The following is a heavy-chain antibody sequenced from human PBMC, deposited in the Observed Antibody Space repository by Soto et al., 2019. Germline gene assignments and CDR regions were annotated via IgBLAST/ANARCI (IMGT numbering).Heavy chain of an antibody. D-gene: IGHD2-8*01. Sequence: PSETLSLTCLVSGGSVTSHHWRWIRQFPGQGLEWIAYTSYTGNTTYNPHLQSRVTISLDTSKNQLSLKLASVTAADTAVYYCARGMHAGFPHYFESLAQGTRVTVSS. J-gene: IGHJ4*02. CDR3: ARGMHAGFPHYFES. V-gene: IGHV4-59*02. CDR1: GGSVTSHH. CDR2: TSYTGNT.